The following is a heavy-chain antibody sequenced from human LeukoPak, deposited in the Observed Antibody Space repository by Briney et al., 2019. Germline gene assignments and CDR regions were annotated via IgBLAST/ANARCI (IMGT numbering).Heavy chain of an antibody. CDR1: GGSFSGYY. Sequence: SETLSLTCAVYGGSFSGYYWSWIRQPPGKGLEWIGEINHSGSTNYNPSLKSRVTISVDTPKNQFSLKLSSVTAADTAVYYCAVGYCSGGSCPQHFDYWGQGTLVTVSS. CDR3: AVGYCSGGSCPQHFDY. J-gene: IGHJ4*02. D-gene: IGHD2-15*01. CDR2: INHSGST. V-gene: IGHV4-34*01.